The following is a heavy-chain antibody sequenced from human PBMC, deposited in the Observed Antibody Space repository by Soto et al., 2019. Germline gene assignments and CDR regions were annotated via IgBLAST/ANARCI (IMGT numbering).Heavy chain of an antibody. J-gene: IGHJ4*02. CDR3: AKGIEVVPGPSEY. CDR1: GFTFSSYA. V-gene: IGHV3-23*01. CDR2: ISGRGGST. D-gene: IGHD2-15*01. Sequence: GGSLRLSCAVSGFTFSSYAMSWVRQAPGKGLEWVSSISGRGGSTYYADSVKGRFTISRDNSKNTLYLQMNSLRVEDTAVYYCAKGIEVVPGPSEYWGQGTLVTVSS.